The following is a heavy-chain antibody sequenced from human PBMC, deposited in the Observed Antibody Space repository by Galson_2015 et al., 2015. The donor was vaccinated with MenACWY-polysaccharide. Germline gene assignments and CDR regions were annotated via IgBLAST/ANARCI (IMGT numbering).Heavy chain of an antibody. J-gene: IGHJ4*02. Sequence: SLRLSCAASGFTFSTYSMNWVRQAPGKGLEWVSYISSSSSTIYYADSVKVRFTISRDNAKNSLYLQMNTLRDEDTAVYYCARVPGYSYGYYDWWGQGTLVTVSS. CDR3: ARVPGYSYGYYDW. CDR1: GFTFSTYS. V-gene: IGHV3-48*02. CDR2: ISSSSSTI. D-gene: IGHD5-18*01.